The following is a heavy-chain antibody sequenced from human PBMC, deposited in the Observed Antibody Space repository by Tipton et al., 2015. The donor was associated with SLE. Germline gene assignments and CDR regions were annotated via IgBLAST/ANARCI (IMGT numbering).Heavy chain of an antibody. V-gene: IGHV4-34*01. J-gene: IGHJ4*02. D-gene: IGHD6-13*01. CDR2: INHDGST. Sequence: TLSLTCAVYGASFSGDYWSWIRQPPGKGLEWIGEINHDGSTNYNPSLESRVAISVDTSKNQISLKLSSVTAADTAVYYCAREEGGAAAGMDWGQGTLVTVSS. CDR3: AREEGGAAAGMD. CDR1: GASFSGDY.